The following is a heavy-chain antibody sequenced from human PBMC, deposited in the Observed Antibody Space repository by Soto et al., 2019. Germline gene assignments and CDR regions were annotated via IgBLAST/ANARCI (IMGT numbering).Heavy chain of an antibody. Sequence: SQTRSLTCAISVDIVSSNSAAWNCIRQSPSRGLEWLGRTYYRSKWYNDYAVSVKSRITINPDTSKNQFSLQLNSVTPEDTAVYYCAREGYSSGRPGFAFDIWGQGTMVTVSS. CDR1: VDIVSSNSAA. J-gene: IGHJ3*02. CDR3: AREGYSSGRPGFAFDI. CDR2: TYYRSKWYN. V-gene: IGHV6-1*01. D-gene: IGHD6-19*01.